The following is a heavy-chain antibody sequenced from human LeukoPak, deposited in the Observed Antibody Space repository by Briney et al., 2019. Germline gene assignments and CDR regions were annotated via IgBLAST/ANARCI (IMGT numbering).Heavy chain of an antibody. CDR3: AKGGVLRYFDWLYDWFDP. Sequence: GRSLRLSCAASGFTFSSYGMHWVRQAPGKGLEWVAVISYDGSNKYYADSVKGRFTISRDISKNTPYLQMNSLRAEDTAVYYCAKGGVLRYFDWLYDWFDPWGQGTLVTVSS. D-gene: IGHD3-9*01. J-gene: IGHJ5*02. CDR2: ISYDGSNK. CDR1: GFTFSSYG. V-gene: IGHV3-30*18.